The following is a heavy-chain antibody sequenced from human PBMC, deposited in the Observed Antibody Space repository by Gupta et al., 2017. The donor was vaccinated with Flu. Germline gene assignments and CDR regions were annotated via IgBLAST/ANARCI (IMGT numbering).Heavy chain of an antibody. V-gene: IGHV1-2*06. Sequence: DYYIHWVRQAPGQGLEWMGRIHPNTGSTNLLQKFQGRVTMTRDTSITTAYMELNTLKSNDTAVYFCARANNRIYGSISYSNTYFDSWGQGALVTVSS. CDR3: ARANNRIYGSISYSNTYFDS. CDR2: IHPNTGST. J-gene: IGHJ4*02. D-gene: IGHD3-10*01. CDR1: DYY.